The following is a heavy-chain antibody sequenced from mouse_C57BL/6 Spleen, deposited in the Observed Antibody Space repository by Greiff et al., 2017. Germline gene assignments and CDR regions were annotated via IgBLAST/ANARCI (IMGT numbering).Heavy chain of an antibody. CDR2: ISDGGSYT. CDR3: ARLDDAYGGFAY. V-gene: IGHV5-4*03. Sequence: EVKLMESGGGLVKPGGSLKLSCAASGFTFSSYAMSWVRQTPEKRLEWVATISDGGSYTYYPDNVKGRFTISRDNAKNNLYLQMSHLKSEDTAMYYCARLDDAYGGFAYWGQGTLVTVSA. J-gene: IGHJ3*01. D-gene: IGHD1-1*01. CDR1: GFTFSSYA.